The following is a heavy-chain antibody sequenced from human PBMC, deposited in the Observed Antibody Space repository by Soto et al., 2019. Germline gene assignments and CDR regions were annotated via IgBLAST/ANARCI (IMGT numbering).Heavy chain of an antibody. V-gene: IGHV1-18*01. Sequence: SVKVSCKASGYTFTSYGISWVRQAPGQGLEWMGWISAYNGNTNYAQKLQGRVTMTTDTSTSTAYMELRSLRSDDTAVYYCARDSEDSSSWSTPFDYWGQGTLVTVSS. CDR3: ARDSEDSSSWSTPFDY. J-gene: IGHJ4*02. CDR2: ISAYNGNT. D-gene: IGHD6-13*01. CDR1: GYTFTSYG.